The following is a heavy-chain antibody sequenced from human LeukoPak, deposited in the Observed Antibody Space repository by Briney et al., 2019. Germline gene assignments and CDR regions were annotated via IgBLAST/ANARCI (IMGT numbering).Heavy chain of an antibody. J-gene: IGHJ3*02. V-gene: IGHV4-59*01. CDR2: IYYSGST. CDR1: GGSISSYY. D-gene: IGHD3-3*01. Sequence: RPSETLSLTCTVSGGSISSYYWSWIRQPPGKGLEWIGYIYYSGSTNYNPSLKSRVTISVDTSKNQFSLKLSSVTAADTAVYYCARGSGGYDFWSGSLPYAFDIWGQGTMVTVSS. CDR3: ARGSGGYDFWSGSLPYAFDI.